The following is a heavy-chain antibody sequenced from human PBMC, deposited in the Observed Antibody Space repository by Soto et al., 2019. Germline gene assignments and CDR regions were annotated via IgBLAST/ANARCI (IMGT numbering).Heavy chain of an antibody. CDR1: GFTVSSNY. V-gene: IGHV3-66*01. CDR3: ARNSRYDTPVVY. Sequence: EVQLVESGGGVVQPGGSLRLSCAASGFTVSSNYISWVRQAPGKGLEWVSVIYSGGTTYYADSVRGRFTISRDNSKHMLYLQMNSLGAEDTAVYCCARNSRYDTPVVYWGQGTLVTVSS. D-gene: IGHD5-18*01. CDR2: IYSGGTT. J-gene: IGHJ4*02.